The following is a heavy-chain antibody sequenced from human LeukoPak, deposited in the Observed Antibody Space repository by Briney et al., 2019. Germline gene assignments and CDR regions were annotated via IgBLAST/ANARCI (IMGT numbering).Heavy chain of an antibody. CDR2: IYPGDSDT. Sequence: GESLKISCKGSGYSFTSSWIGWVRQMPGTGLEWMGIIYPGDSDTRYRPSFQGQVTISADKSISTAYLQWSSLNTSDTAMYYCARYTDHYYFDYRGQGTLVTVSS. V-gene: IGHV5-51*01. D-gene: IGHD1-1*01. J-gene: IGHJ4*02. CDR3: ARYTDHYYFDY. CDR1: GYSFTSSW.